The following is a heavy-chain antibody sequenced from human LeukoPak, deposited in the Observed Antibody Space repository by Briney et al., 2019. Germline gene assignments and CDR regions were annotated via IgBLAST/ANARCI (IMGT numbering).Heavy chain of an antibody. V-gene: IGHV3-43D*03. D-gene: IGHD3-3*01. CDR1: GFTFDDYA. CDR2: ISWDGGST. CDR3: AKAGRFLEWLPTENYYMDV. J-gene: IGHJ6*03. Sequence: GGSLRPSCAASGFTFDDYAMHWVRQAPGKGLEWVSLISWDGGSTYYADSVKGRFTISRDNSKNSLYLQMNSLRAEDTALYYCAKAGRFLEWLPTENYYMDVWGKGTTVTVSS.